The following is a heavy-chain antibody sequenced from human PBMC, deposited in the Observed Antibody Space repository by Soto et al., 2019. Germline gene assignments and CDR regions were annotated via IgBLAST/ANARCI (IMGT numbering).Heavy chain of an antibody. V-gene: IGHV5-51*01. CDR2: IYPGDSET. CDR1: GYSFTNYW. D-gene: IGHD3-3*01. J-gene: IGHJ4*02. Sequence: EVQLVQSGAEVRKSGEALKISCKGSGYSFTNYWIGWVRQMSGKGLEWMGSIYPGDSETRYSPSFRGQVTISADKSISTVYLQWSSLKASDSAMFYCARLSRGGISPAYYFDYWGQGALVTVSS. CDR3: ARLSRGGISPAYYFDY.